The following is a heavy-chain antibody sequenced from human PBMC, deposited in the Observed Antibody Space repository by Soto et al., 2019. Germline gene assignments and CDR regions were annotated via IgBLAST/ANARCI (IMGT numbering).Heavy chain of an antibody. D-gene: IGHD5-12*01. J-gene: IGHJ4*02. Sequence: ASVKVSCKPSGYAFTSYLLYCVRQAPGQRLEWMGWINTGNGNTKYSQKFQGRVTITRDTSASTAYMELSSLTSEDTAVYYCASGNCGYICYHDYWGQGTLVTVSS. CDR3: ASGNCGYICYHDY. CDR1: GYAFTSYL. CDR2: INTGNGNT. V-gene: IGHV1-3*04.